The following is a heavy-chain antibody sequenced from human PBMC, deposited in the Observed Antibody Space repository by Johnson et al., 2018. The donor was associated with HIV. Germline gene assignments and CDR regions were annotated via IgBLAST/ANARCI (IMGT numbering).Heavy chain of an antibody. CDR1: GFTFDDFA. CDR3: ARDQLGSKIEFSFYAFDM. J-gene: IGHJ3*02. D-gene: IGHD2-15*01. CDR2: ITWNSDNI. Sequence: VQLVESGGGMVQPGRSLRLSCAASGFTFDDFAMHWVRQGPGKGLEWVSSITWNSDNIAYADSVKGRFTISRDNAKNSLYLQMNSLRPEDTAFYFCARDQLGSKIEFSFYAFDMWSQGTLVTVSS. V-gene: IGHV3-9*01.